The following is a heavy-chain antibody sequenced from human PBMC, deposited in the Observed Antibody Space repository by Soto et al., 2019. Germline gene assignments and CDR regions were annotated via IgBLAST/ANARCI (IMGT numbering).Heavy chain of an antibody. CDR1: GFRFSGSD. J-gene: IGHJ4*02. Sequence: GGSLRLSCAASGFRFSGSDMHWVRQASGEGLEWVGRIKTKAESYATALAASVKGRFSLSRDDSKNTAYLEMNSLKTEDTAVDYCTRRDCSGGDCYSDFDYWGQGALVTVSS. V-gene: IGHV3-73*01. D-gene: IGHD2-15*01. CDR2: IKTKAESYAT. CDR3: TRRDCSGGDCYSDFDY.